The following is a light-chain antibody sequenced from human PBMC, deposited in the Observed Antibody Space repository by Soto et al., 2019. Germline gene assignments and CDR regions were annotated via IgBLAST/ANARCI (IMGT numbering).Light chain of an antibody. Sequence: ETVMTQSPFTLSVSLEERATLSCRASQSVSIHLAWYQQKPGQAPRLLIYDTSTRATGIPDRFSGSGSGTDFTLTISSLQSDDVGVYYCQQYNERPPWTFGQGTKVAIK. CDR2: DTS. V-gene: IGKV3D-15*01. J-gene: IGKJ1*01. CDR1: QSVSIH. CDR3: QQYNERPPWT.